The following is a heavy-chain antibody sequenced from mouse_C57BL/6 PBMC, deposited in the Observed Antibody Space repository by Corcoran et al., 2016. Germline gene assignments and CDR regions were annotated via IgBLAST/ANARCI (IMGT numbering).Heavy chain of an antibody. CDR3: ASVYYSNYFDY. Sequence: DVQLQESGPGLVKPSQSLSLTCSVTGYSITSGYYWNWIRQFPGNKLEWMGYISYDGSNNYNPSLKNRISITRDTSKNQFFLKLNSVTTEDTATYYCASVYYSNYFDYWGQGTTLTFSS. CDR1: GYSITSGYY. CDR2: ISYDGSN. V-gene: IGHV3-6*01. D-gene: IGHD2-5*01. J-gene: IGHJ2*01.